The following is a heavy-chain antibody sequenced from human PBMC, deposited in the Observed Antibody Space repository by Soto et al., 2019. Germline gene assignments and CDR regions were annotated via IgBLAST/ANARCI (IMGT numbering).Heavy chain of an antibody. V-gene: IGHV3-30*18. D-gene: IGHD6-19*01. Sequence: PGGSLRLSCAASGFTFSSYGMHWVRQAPGKGLEWVAVISYDGSNKYYADSVKGRFTISRDNSKNTLYPQMNSLRAEDTAVYYCANTLIGTVAAIDYWGQGTLVTVSS. CDR2: ISYDGSNK. J-gene: IGHJ4*02. CDR3: ANTLIGTVAAIDY. CDR1: GFTFSSYG.